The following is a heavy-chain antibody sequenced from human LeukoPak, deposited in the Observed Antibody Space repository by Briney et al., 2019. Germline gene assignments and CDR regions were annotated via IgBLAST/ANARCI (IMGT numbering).Heavy chain of an antibody. J-gene: IGHJ4*02. D-gene: IGHD6-13*01. V-gene: IGHV1-69*04. Sequence: ASVKVSCKASGGTFSGYAISWVRQAPGQGLEWMGRIIPILGLPNYAQKFQGRVTITADKSTSTAYMELSSLRSEDTAVYYCARSDSSSWSFDYWGQGTLVTVSS. CDR3: ARSDSSSWSFDY. CDR2: IIPILGLP. CDR1: GGTFSGYA.